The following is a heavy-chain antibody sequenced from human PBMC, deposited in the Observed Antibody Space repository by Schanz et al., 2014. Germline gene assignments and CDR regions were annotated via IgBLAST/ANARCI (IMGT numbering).Heavy chain of an antibody. D-gene: IGHD3-3*01. CDR2: IKEDGSVK. J-gene: IGHJ4*02. V-gene: IGHV3-7*01. CDR1: GFPFSDYF. Sequence: EVQLVESGGGLVQPGGSLRLSCTASGFPFSDYFMAWIRQPPGRGLEWVANIKEDGSVKDYVDSVKGRFTMSRDNAKNSVFLQMNSLRAEDTAVYYCVRDSFFAFDYWGQGTLVTVSS. CDR3: VRDSFFAFDY.